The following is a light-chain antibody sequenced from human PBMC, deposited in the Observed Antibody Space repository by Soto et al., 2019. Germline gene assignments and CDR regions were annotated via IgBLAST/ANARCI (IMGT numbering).Light chain of an antibody. CDR1: SSDVGGYDY. Sequence: QSLLTQPPSASGSPGRSVTISCTGTSSDVGGYDYVSWFQQHPGKAPKLIIYEVTKRPPGVPDRFSASKSGNTASLTVSGLQAEDEADYYCSSFVAGNNYWVFGGGTQLTVL. J-gene: IGLJ3*02. CDR3: SSFVAGNNYWV. V-gene: IGLV2-8*01. CDR2: EVT.